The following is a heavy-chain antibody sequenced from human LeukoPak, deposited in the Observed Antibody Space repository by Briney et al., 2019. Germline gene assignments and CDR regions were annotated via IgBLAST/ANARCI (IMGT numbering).Heavy chain of an antibody. CDR3: ARSSSTWFGELLSYYYYYMDV. V-gene: IGHV4-61*02. Sequence: SETLSLTCTVSGGSISSGSYYWSWIRQPAGKGLEWIGRIYTSGSTNYNPSLKSRVTISVDTSNNQFSLKLSSVTAADTAVYYCARSSSTWFGELLSYYYYYMDVWGKGTTVTISS. J-gene: IGHJ6*03. CDR2: IYTSGST. D-gene: IGHD3-10*01. CDR1: GGSISSGSYY.